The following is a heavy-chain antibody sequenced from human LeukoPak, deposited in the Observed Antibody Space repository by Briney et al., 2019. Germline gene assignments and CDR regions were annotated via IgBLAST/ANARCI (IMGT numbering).Heavy chain of an antibody. D-gene: IGHD6-13*01. J-gene: IGHJ6*03. CDR2: INPNSGGT. CDR1: GYTFTGYY. Sequence: ASVKVSCKASGYTFTGYYMHWVRQAPGQGLEWMGWINPNSGGTNYAQKFQGRVTMTRDTSISTAYMELRSLRSDDTAVYYCARRRGYSSSMYYYYYYYMDVWGKGTTVTVSS. V-gene: IGHV1-2*02. CDR3: ARRRGYSSSMYYYYYYYMDV.